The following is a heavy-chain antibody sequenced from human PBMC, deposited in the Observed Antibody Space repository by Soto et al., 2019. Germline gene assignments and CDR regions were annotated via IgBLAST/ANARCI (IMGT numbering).Heavy chain of an antibody. J-gene: IGHJ4*02. V-gene: IGHV3-23*01. Sequence: GVSLGLSFAASGFTFSSEAMSWVRQAPGKGLEWVSAISGSGGSTYYADSVKGRFTISRDNSKNTLYLQMNSLRAEDTAVYYCAKVDVLLWFGESFDYWGQGTLVTVSS. CDR2: ISGSGGST. CDR1: GFTFSSEA. CDR3: AKVDVLLWFGESFDY. D-gene: IGHD3-10*01.